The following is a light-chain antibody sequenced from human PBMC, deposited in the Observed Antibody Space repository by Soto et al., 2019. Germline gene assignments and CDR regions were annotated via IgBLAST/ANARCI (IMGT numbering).Light chain of an antibody. CDR1: QSIGGH. CDR3: QQGYSTPLT. J-gene: IGKJ4*01. V-gene: IGKV1-39*01. CDR2: AAS. Sequence: DSQMTQSPSYVSATIGDGGTIACRASQSIGGHLHWYQQIPGKAPKVLIYAASSLQSGVPSRFSGSGSGTEYTLTINSLQPEDFATYFCQQGYSTPLTFGGGTKVDIK.